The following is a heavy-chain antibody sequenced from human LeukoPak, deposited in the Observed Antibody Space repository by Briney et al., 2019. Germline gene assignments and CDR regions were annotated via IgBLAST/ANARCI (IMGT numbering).Heavy chain of an antibody. Sequence: ASVKVSCKASGYTFTSYGISWVRQAPGQGLEWMGWISAYNGDTNYAQKLQGRVTMTTDTSTSTAYMELRSLRSDDTAVYYCARVIGTPDYYYYGMDAWGQGTTVTVSS. V-gene: IGHV1-18*01. D-gene: IGHD1-26*01. CDR3: ARVIGTPDYYYYGMDA. CDR2: ISAYNGDT. J-gene: IGHJ6*02. CDR1: GYTFTSYG.